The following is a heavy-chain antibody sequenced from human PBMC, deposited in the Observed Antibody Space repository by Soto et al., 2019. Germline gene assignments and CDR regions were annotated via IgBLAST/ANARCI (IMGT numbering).Heavy chain of an antibody. J-gene: IGHJ6*03. Sequence: GGSLRLSCAASGFTVSSNYMSWVRQAPGKGLEWVSVIYSGGSTYYADSVKGRFTISRHNSKSTLYLQMNSLRAEDTAVYYCARDKGDSGYESSYYYYYMDVWGKGTTVTVSS. CDR3: ARDKGDSGYESSYYYYYMDV. CDR2: IYSGGST. D-gene: IGHD5-12*01. CDR1: GFTVSSNY. V-gene: IGHV3-53*04.